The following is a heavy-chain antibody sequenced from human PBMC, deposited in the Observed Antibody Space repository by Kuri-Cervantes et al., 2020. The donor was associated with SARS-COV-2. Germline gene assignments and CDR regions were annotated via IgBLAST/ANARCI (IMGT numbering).Heavy chain of an antibody. CDR2: INPSGGST. V-gene: IGHV1-46*01. CDR3: ARFGYYDSSGYFDY. J-gene: IGHJ4*02. Sequence: GGSLRLSCSASGFTFSSYAMHWVRQAPGQGLEWMGIINPSGGSTSYAQKFQGRVTMTRDTSTSTVYMELSSLRSEDTAVYYCARFGYYDSSGYFDYWGQGTLVTVSS. D-gene: IGHD3-22*01. CDR1: GFTFSSYA.